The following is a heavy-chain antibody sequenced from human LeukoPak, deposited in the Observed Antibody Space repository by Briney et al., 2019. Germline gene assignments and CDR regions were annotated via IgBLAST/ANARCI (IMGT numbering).Heavy chain of an antibody. D-gene: IGHD3-22*01. V-gene: IGHV3-66*01. CDR2: IYSGGST. Sequence: GGSLRLSCAASGFTVNSNYMSWVPPGPGKGLEWVSVIYSGGSTYYADSVKGRFTTSRDNPKNTLYLQMNSLRADDTAVYYCARDRYDVGWFDPWGQGTLVTVSS. J-gene: IGHJ5*02. CDR1: GFTVNSNY. CDR3: ARDRYDVGWFDP.